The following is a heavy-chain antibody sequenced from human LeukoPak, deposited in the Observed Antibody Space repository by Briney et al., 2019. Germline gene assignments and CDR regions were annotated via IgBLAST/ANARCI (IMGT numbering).Heavy chain of an antibody. J-gene: IGHJ4*02. CDR1: GGSISSSNW. CDR2: IYHSGST. V-gene: IGHV4-4*02. Sequence: PSGTLSLTCAVSGGSISSSNWWSWVRQPPGQGLEWIGEIYHSGSTNYNPSLKSRVTISADKSKNQFSLKLSSVTAADTAVYYCARDSSSSSPHFGYWGQGTLVTVSS. D-gene: IGHD6-13*01. CDR3: ARDSSSSSPHFGY.